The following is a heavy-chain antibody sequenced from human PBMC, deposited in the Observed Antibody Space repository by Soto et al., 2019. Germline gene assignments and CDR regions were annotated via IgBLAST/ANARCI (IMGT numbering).Heavy chain of an antibody. Sequence: QVQLVESGGGVVQPGRSLRLSCAASGFTFSSYAMHWVRQAPGKGLEWVAVISYDGSNKYYADSVKGRFTISRDNSKNTLYLQINSLRAEDTAVYYCGKGDAFDIWGQGTMVTVSS. J-gene: IGHJ3*02. CDR2: ISYDGSNK. CDR3: GKGDAFDI. V-gene: IGHV3-30-3*01. CDR1: GFTFSSYA.